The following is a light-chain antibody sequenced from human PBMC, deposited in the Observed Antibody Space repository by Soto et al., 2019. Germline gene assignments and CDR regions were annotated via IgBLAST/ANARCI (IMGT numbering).Light chain of an antibody. CDR3: QQFNHYTLT. V-gene: IGKV1-9*01. CDR2: TAS. J-gene: IGKJ4*01. CDR1: QGISNF. Sequence: DIQLTQSPSFLSASVGDRLTITCRASQGISNFLAWYQQKPGKAPKLLIYTASTLQSGVPSRFSGSGSGTDSTLTVTSLQHHHFATCFCQQFNHYTLTFGGGTKVEIK.